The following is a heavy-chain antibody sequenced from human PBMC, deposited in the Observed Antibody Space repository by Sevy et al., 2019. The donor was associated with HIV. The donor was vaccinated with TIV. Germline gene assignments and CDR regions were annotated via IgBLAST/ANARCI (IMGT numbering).Heavy chain of an antibody. J-gene: IGHJ3*02. Sequence: SETLSLTCTVSGGSISSGGYYWSWIRQHPGKGLEWIGYIYYSGSTYYNPSLKSRVTISVDTSKNQFSLKLSSVTAADTAVYYCARVRGELWFGERGGAFDIWGQGSMVTVSS. CDR2: IYYSGST. CDR1: GGSISSGGYY. V-gene: IGHV4-31*03. D-gene: IGHD3-10*01. CDR3: ARVRGELWFGERGGAFDI.